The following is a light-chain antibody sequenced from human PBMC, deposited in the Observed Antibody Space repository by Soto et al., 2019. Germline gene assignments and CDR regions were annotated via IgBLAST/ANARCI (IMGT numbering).Light chain of an antibody. J-gene: IGKJ5*01. CDR1: QSLVHSDGIAY. V-gene: IGKV2-30*02. CDR2: KVS. CDR3: MQGTHWPIT. Sequence: DVVMTQTTLSLPVTLGQPASISWRSNQSLVHSDGIAYFSWFQQRPGRSPRRLIYKVSNRDSGVPARFSGSGSGTDFALKISRVEAEDVGVYYCMQGTHWPITFDQGTRLAI.